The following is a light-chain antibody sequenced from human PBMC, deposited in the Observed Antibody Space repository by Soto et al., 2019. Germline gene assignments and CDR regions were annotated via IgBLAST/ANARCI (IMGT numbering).Light chain of an antibody. V-gene: IGLV1-44*01. CDR1: SSNIGGNT. J-gene: IGLJ2*01. Sequence: QSVLTQPPSASGTPGQRVTISCSGSSSNIGGNTVNWYQQLPGTAPKLLIYSNNHRPSGVPDRFSASKSGTSASLAISGLQSEDEADYYCAAWDDSLNGVVFGGGTKVNVL. CDR3: AAWDDSLNGVV. CDR2: SNN.